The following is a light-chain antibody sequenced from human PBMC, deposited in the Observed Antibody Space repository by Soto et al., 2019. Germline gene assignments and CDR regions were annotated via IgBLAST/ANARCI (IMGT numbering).Light chain of an antibody. J-gene: IGKJ1*01. CDR1: QSVLYSSNNKNY. CDR3: QQYYSTPVG. CDR2: WAS. Sequence: DIVMTQSPDSLAVSLGERATINRKSSQSVLYSSNNKNYLAWYQQKPGQPPKLLIYWASTRESGVPDRFSGSGSGTDFTLTISSLQAEDVAVYYCQQYYSTPVGFGQGTKVEIK. V-gene: IGKV4-1*01.